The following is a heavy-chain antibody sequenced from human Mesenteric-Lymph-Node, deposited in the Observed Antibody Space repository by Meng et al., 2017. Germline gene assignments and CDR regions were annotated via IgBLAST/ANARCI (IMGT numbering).Heavy chain of an antibody. CDR1: GYTFTSYE. CDR2: MNPNSGNT. D-gene: IGHD2-15*01. Sequence: GELGEVGVEGKKPWDSVKVPCKASGYTFTSYEFNWVRQATGQGLEWMGWMNPNSGNTGYAQKFQGRVTITRNTSISTAYMELSSLRSEDTAVYYCARGRYCSGGSCGPIDPWGQGTLVTVSS. CDR3: ARGRYCSGGSCGPIDP. J-gene: IGHJ5*02. V-gene: IGHV1-8*03.